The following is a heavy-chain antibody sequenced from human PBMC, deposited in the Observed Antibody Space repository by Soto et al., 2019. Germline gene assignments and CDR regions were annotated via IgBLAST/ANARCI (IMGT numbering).Heavy chain of an antibody. V-gene: IGHV5-51*01. Sequence: GESLKISCKGSGYSFTSYWIGWVRQMPGKGLEWMGIIYPSDSDTRYSPSFQGQVTISADKSISTAYLQWSSLKASDTAMYYCARALNTNYYDSSGYFDYWGQGTLVTVSS. CDR1: GYSFTSYW. J-gene: IGHJ4*02. CDR2: IYPSDSDT. D-gene: IGHD3-22*01. CDR3: ARALNTNYYDSSGYFDY.